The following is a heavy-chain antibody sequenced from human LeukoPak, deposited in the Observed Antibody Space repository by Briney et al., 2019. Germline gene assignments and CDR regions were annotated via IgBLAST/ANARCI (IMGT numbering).Heavy chain of an antibody. D-gene: IGHD2-2*01. CDR2: IYYSGST. V-gene: IGHV4-30-4*08. CDR3: ARENQLLSDAFDI. CDR1: GGSISSGDYY. J-gene: IGHJ3*02. Sequence: SQTPSLTCTVSGGSISSGDYYWSWIRQPPGKGLEWIGYIYYSGSTYYNPSLKSRLTISVDTSKNQFSLKLSSVTAADTAVYYCARENQLLSDAFDIWGQGTMVTVSS.